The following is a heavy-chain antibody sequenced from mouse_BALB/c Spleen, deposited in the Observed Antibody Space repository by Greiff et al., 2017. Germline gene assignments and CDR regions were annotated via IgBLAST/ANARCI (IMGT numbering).Heavy chain of an antibody. Sequence: EVKLVESGGGLVQPGGSLKLSCAASGFTFSSYTMSWVRQTPQKRLEWVAYISNGGGSTYYPDTVKGRFTISRDNAKNTLYLQMSSLKSEDTAMYYCASSYYRYDGALDYWGQGTTLTVSS. V-gene: IGHV5-12-2*01. D-gene: IGHD2-14*01. CDR3: ASSYYRYDGALDY. CDR2: ISNGGGST. J-gene: IGHJ2*01. CDR1: GFTFSSYT.